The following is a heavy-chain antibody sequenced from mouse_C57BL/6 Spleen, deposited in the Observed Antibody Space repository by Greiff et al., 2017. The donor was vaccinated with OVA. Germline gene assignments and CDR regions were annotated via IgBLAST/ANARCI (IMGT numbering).Heavy chain of an antibody. D-gene: IGHD1-1*01. J-gene: IGHJ4*01. V-gene: IGHV1-63*01. CDR2: IYPGGGYT. Sequence: VQLQQSGAELVRPGPSVKMSCKASGYTFTNYWIGWAKQRPGHGLEWIGDIYPGGGYTNYNEKFKGKATLTADKSSSTAYMQFSSLTSEDSAIYYCARSRGTTDFYYAMDYWGQGTSVTVSS. CDR1: GYTFTNYW. CDR3: ARSRGTTDFYYAMDY.